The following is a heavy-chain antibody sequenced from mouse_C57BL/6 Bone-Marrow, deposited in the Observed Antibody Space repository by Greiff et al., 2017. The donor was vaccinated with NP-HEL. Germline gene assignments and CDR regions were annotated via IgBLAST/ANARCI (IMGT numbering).Heavy chain of an antibody. Sequence: QVQLKESGPELVKPGASVKISCKASGYSFTSYYIHWVKQRPGQGLEWIGWIYPGSGNTKYNEKFKGKATLTADTSSSTAYMQLSSLTSEDSAVYYCARKVGFTTVVAFDYWGQGTTLTVSS. CDR2: IYPGSGNT. CDR1: GYSFTSYY. V-gene: IGHV1-66*01. D-gene: IGHD1-1*01. CDR3: ARKVGFTTVVAFDY. J-gene: IGHJ2*01.